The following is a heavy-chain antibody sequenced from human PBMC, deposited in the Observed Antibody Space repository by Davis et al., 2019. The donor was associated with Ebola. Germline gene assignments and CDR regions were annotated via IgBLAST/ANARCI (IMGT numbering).Heavy chain of an antibody. CDR1: AFTFSSYS. V-gene: IGHV3-48*02. Sequence: GSLTLSCAASAFTFSSYSMNWVRQAPGKWLGWASYISRSSSTIYYADSVKGRFTISRDNAKNSLYLQMNSLRDEDTAVYYCARDGWQSNPAATWARGMDVWGQGTTVTVSS. CDR3: ARDGWQSNPAATWARGMDV. D-gene: IGHD2-15*01. J-gene: IGHJ6*02. CDR2: ISRSSSTI.